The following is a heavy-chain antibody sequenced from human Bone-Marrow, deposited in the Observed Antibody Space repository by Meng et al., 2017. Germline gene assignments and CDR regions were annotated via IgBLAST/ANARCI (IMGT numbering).Heavy chain of an antibody. CDR3: ARAYCGGDCYVSGWFDP. D-gene: IGHD2-21*02. CDR1: GSTFTSYA. V-gene: IGHV7-4-1*02. J-gene: IGHJ5*02. Sequence: QVHVVQLWVDLKKPGASVKVSCKASGSTFTSYAMNWVRQAPGQGLEWMGWINTNTGNPTYAQGFTGRFVFSLDTSVSTAYLQISSLKAEDTAVYYCARAYCGGDCYVSGWFDPWGQGTLVTVSS. CDR2: INTNTGNP.